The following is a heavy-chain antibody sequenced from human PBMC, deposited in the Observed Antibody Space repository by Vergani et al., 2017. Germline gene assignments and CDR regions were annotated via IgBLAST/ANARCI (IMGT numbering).Heavy chain of an antibody. Sequence: QVQLVESGGGVVQPGRSLRLSCAASGFTFSSYGMHWVRQAPGKGLEWVAVILYDGSNKYYADSVKGRVTISRDNSKNTLYLQMNSLRAEDTAVYYCAKDPASPTVTSDYYCYYGMDVWGKGTTVTVS. D-gene: IGHD4-11*01. V-gene: IGHV3-30*18. J-gene: IGHJ6*04. CDR3: AKDPASPTVTSDYYCYYGMDV. CDR1: GFTFSSYG. CDR2: ILYDGSNK.